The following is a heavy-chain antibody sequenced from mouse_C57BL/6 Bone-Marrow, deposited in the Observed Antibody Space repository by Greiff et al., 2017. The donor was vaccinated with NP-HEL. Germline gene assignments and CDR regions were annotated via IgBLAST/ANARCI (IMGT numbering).Heavy chain of an antibody. Sequence: VQLQQSGPELVKPGASVKIPCKASGYTFTDYNMDWVKQSHGKSLEWIGDINPNNGGTIYNQKFKGKATLTVDKSSSTAYMELRSLTSEDTAVYYCATFITTEEAIDYWGQGPQSPSPQ. J-gene: IGHJ4*01. CDR3: ATFITTEEAIDY. CDR2: INPNNGGT. D-gene: IGHD1-1*01. CDR1: GYTFTDYN. V-gene: IGHV1-18*01.